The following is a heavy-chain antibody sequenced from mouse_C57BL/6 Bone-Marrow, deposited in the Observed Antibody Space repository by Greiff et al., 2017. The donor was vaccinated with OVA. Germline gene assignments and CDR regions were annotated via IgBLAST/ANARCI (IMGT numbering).Heavy chain of an antibody. CDR3: ARRGYGNYFDY. J-gene: IGHJ2*01. V-gene: IGHV5-6*01. D-gene: IGHD2-1*01. Sequence: EVQLVESGGDLVKPGGSLKLSCAASGFTFSSYGMSWVRQTPDKRLEWVATISSGGSYTYYPDSVKGRLTISRDNAKNTLYLQMSSLKSEDTAMYYCARRGYGNYFDYWGQGTTLTVSS. CDR1: GFTFSSYG. CDR2: ISSGGSYT.